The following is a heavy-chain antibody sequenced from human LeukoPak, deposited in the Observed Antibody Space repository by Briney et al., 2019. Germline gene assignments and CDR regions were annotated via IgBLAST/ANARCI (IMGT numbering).Heavy chain of an antibody. V-gene: IGHV4-59*01. D-gene: IGHD6-19*01. CDR2: ISYSGST. CDR1: GGSISGDS. CDR3: AKENGWYYT. Sequence: SETLSLTRTVSGGSISGDSWSWIRQPPGKGLEWIGDISYSGSTNYSPSLKSRVTISVDTSKNQFSLRLSSVTAADTAVYYCAKENGWYYTWGQGTLVTVSS. J-gene: IGHJ5*02.